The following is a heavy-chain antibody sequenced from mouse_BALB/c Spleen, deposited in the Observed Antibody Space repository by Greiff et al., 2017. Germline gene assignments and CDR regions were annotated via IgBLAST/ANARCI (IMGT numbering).Heavy chain of an antibody. CDR3: ARNIDRYDYYYAMDY. D-gene: IGHD2-14*01. J-gene: IGHJ4*01. CDR2: IYPGNVNT. Sequence: VQLQQSGPELVKPGASVRISCKASGYTFTSYYIHWVKQRPGQGLEWIGWIYPGNVNTKYNEKFKGKATLTADKSSSTAYMQLSSLTSEDSAVYFCARNIDRYDYYYAMDYWGQGTSVTVSS. V-gene: IGHV1S56*01. CDR1: GYTFTSYY.